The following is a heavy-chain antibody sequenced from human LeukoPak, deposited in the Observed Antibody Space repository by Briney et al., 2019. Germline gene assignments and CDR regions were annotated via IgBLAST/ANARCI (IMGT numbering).Heavy chain of an antibody. CDR3: AKDGYSYGYDY. Sequence: PGGSLRLSCAASGFTFSSYWMHWVRQVPGKGLVWVSRINSDGSSTSYADSVKGRFTISRDNAKNTLYVQMNSLRAEDTAVYYCAKDGYSYGYDYWGQGTLVTVSS. J-gene: IGHJ4*02. CDR1: GFTFSSYW. V-gene: IGHV3-74*01. D-gene: IGHD5-18*01. CDR2: INSDGSST.